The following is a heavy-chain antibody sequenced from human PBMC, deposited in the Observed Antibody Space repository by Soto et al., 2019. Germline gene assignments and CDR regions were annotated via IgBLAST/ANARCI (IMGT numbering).Heavy chain of an antibody. CDR3: ARATIVATMPYYYYGMDV. J-gene: IGHJ6*02. CDR1: GGTFSSYA. CDR2: IIPIFGTA. V-gene: IGHV1-69*13. D-gene: IGHD5-12*01. Sequence: SVKVSCKASGGTFSSYAISWVRQAPGQGLEWMGGIIPIFGTANYAQKFQGRVTITADESTSTAYMELSSLRSEDTAVYYCARATIVATMPYYYYGMDVWGQGTTVTVSS.